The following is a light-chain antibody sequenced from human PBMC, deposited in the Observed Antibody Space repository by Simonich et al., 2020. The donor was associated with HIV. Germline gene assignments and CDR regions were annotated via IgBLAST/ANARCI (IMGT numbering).Light chain of an antibody. V-gene: IGKV1-NL1*01. CDR3: QQYYSTTQLT. CDR1: QGISNS. Sequence: DIQMTQSPSSLSASVGDRVTITCRASQGISNSLAWYQQKPGTAPKVLLYAASRLESGVPSRFSGSGSGTDYTLTISSLQPEDFATYYCQQYYSTTQLTFGGGTKVEIK. CDR2: AAS. J-gene: IGKJ4*01.